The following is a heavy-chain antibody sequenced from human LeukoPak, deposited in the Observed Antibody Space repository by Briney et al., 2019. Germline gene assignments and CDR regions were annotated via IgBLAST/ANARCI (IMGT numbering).Heavy chain of an antibody. Sequence: PGRSLRLSCAASGFTFSSYGMHWVRQAPGKGLEWVAVISYDGSNKYYADSVKGRFTISRDNSKNTLYLQMNSLRAEDTAVYYCAKEGCSGGSCSAFDHWGQGTLVTVSS. CDR2: ISYDGSNK. J-gene: IGHJ4*02. CDR3: AKEGCSGGSCSAFDH. CDR1: GFTFSSYG. V-gene: IGHV3-30*18. D-gene: IGHD2-15*01.